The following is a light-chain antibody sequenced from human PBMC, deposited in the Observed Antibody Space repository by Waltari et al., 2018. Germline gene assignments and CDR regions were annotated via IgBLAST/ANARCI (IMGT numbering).Light chain of an antibody. Sequence: DIVMTQSPDSLAVSLGERATINCKSSQSVLYSSNNKNYLAWYQQKPGQPPKLLMYWASTRESGVPDRLSGSGSGTDFTLTISSLQAEDVAVYYCHQYYNIPFTFGPGTKVDIK. J-gene: IGKJ3*01. V-gene: IGKV4-1*01. CDR1: QSVLYSSNNKNY. CDR2: WAS. CDR3: HQYYNIPFT.